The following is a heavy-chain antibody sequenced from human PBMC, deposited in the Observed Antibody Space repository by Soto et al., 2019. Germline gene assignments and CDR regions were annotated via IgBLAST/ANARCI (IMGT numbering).Heavy chain of an antibody. CDR1: GGSISSGGYY. CDR3: ARAVRHYDILTGFFDP. V-gene: IGHV4-31*03. Sequence: QVQLQESGPGLVKPSQTLSLTCTVSGGSISSGGYYWSWIRQHPGKGLEWIGYIYYSGSTYYNPSLKSRVTISVDTSKNQFSLKLSSVTAADTAVYYCARAVRHYDILTGFFDPWGQGTLVTVSS. J-gene: IGHJ5*02. D-gene: IGHD3-9*01. CDR2: IYYSGST.